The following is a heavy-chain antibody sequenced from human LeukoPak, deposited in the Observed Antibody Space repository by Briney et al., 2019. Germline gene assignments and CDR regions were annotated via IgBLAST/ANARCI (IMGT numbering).Heavy chain of an antibody. D-gene: IGHD6-13*01. CDR3: ARAGEQQLVRAAAPHLGYNWFDP. Sequence: PSETLSLTCTVSGGSISSYYWSWIRQPPGKGLEWIGYIYYSGSTNYNPSLKSRVTISVDTSKNQFSLKLSSVTAADTAVYYCARAGEQQLVRAAAPHLGYNWFDPWGQGTLVTVSS. CDR2: IYYSGST. J-gene: IGHJ5*02. V-gene: IGHV4-59*01. CDR1: GGSISSYY.